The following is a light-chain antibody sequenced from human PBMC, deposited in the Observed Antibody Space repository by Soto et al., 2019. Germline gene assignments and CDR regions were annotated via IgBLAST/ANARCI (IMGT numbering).Light chain of an antibody. CDR1: SGHSSYA. CDR2: INSDGSH. Sequence: QSVLTQAPSASASLGASVKHTCTLSSGHSSYAIAWHQLQPEKGPRYLMKINSDGSHNKGDGIPDRFSGSSSGADRYLTISSLQSEDEADYYCQTWGTGIRVFGTGTKLTVL. J-gene: IGLJ1*01. V-gene: IGLV4-69*01. CDR3: QTWGTGIRV.